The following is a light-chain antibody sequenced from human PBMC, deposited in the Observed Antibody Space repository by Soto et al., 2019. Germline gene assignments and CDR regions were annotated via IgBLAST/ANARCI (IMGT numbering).Light chain of an antibody. J-gene: IGLJ2*01. CDR2: GNS. V-gene: IGLV1-40*01. CDR1: SSNIGAGYD. Sequence: QSVLTQPPSVSGAPGQRVTISCTGSSSNIGAGYDVHWYQQLPGTAPKLLIYGNSNRPSGVPDRFFGSKSGTSASLAITGLQAEEEADYYCQSYDSSLSGYVVFGGGTKLTVL. CDR3: QSYDSSLSGYVV.